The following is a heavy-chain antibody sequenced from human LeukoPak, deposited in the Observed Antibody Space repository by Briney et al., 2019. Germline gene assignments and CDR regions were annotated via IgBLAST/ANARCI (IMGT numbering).Heavy chain of an antibody. CDR2: ISSSGGNV. D-gene: IGHD6-6*01. V-gene: IGHV3-23*01. CDR1: AFTFSSYA. CDR3: ASRKEYSTSSVFY. J-gene: IGHJ4*02. Sequence: GGSLRLSCAASAFTFSSYAMSWVRQAPGKGLEWISSISSSGGNVYYADSVKGRFTISRDNSKNTVSLRLNSLRAEDSAIYYCASRKEYSTSSVFYWGQGTLVTVSS.